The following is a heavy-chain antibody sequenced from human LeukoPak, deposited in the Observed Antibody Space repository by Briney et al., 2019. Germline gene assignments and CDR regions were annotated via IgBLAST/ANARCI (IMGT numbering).Heavy chain of an antibody. CDR3: ARDCGRWLQSTYDY. CDR2: ISSSSSYI. D-gene: IGHD5-24*01. CDR1: GFTFSSYS. Sequence: GGSLRLSCAASGFTFSSYSMNWVRQAPGKGLEWVSSISSSSSYIYYADSVKGRFTISRHNAKNSLYLQMNSLRAEDTAVYYCARDCGRWLQSTYDYWGQGTLVTVSS. V-gene: IGHV3-21*01. J-gene: IGHJ4*02.